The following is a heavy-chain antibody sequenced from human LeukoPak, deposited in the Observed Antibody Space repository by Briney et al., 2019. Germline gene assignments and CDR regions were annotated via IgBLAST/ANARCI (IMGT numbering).Heavy chain of an antibody. J-gene: IGHJ6*02. V-gene: IGHV3-30*03. CDR2: ISYDGSKK. D-gene: IGHD3-3*01. CDR3: ARDLTIFGVATERYYYYYGMDV. CDR1: GFSFKNYG. Sequence: DPGGSLRLSCEASGFSFKNYGMHWVRQAPGKGLEWLALISYDGSKKYYGESVKGRFTISRDNSKNTLSLEMNSLRAEDTAVYYCARDLTIFGVATERYYYYYGMDVWGQGTTVTVSS.